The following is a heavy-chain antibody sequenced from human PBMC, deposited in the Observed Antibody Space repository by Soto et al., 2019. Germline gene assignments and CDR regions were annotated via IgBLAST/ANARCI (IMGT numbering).Heavy chain of an antibody. CDR2: IIPIFGTA. V-gene: IGHV1-69*13. D-gene: IGHD3-22*01. CDR3: AREYYYDSSGYYGPSYYYYYGMDV. Sequence: SVKVSCKASGGTFSSYAISWVRQAPGQGLEWMGGIIPIFGTANYAQKFQGRVTITADESTSTAYMELSSLRSEDTAVYYCAREYYYDSSGYYGPSYYYYYGMDVWGQGTTVTVSS. CDR1: GGTFSSYA. J-gene: IGHJ6*02.